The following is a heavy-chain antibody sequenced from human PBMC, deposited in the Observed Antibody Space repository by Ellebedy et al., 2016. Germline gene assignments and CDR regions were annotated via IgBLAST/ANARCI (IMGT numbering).Heavy chain of an antibody. J-gene: IGHJ4*02. CDR2: ISSSSSYI. V-gene: IGHV3-21*05. CDR1: GFTFSSYS. Sequence: GGSLRLXXAASGFTFSSYSMNWVRQAPGKGLEWVSYISSSSSYIYYADSVKGRFTISRDNAKNSLYLQMNSLRAEDTAVYYCAREGTTTLADYWGQGTLVTVSS. CDR3: AREGTTTLADY. D-gene: IGHD2/OR15-2a*01.